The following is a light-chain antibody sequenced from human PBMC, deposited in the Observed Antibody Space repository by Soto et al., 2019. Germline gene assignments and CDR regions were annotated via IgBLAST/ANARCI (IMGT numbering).Light chain of an antibody. CDR2: GAS. CDR3: QEYDTFST. V-gene: IGKV1-5*01. CDR1: QSISSW. J-gene: IGKJ1*01. Sequence: DIQMTQSPSTLSASVGDRVTITCRASQSISSWLAWYQQKPGKAPKLLIHGASSLESGVPSRFSGTGSGTEFTLTISSLQPDDFATYYCQEYDTFSTFGQGTKVEIK.